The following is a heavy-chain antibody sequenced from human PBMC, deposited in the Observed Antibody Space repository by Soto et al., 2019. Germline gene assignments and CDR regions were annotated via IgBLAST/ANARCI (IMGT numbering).Heavy chain of an antibody. J-gene: IGHJ3*02. D-gene: IGHD3-22*01. Sequence: EVQLLESGGGLVQPGGSLRLSCAASGFTFSSYAMSWVRQAPGKGLEWVSAISGSGGSTYYADSVKGRFTISRDNYKKTLYLQMNSVRAEDTAVYYCAKVQTMDDSSGYYPDAFDIWGQGTMVTVSS. CDR1: GFTFSSYA. CDR3: AKVQTMDDSSGYYPDAFDI. CDR2: ISGSGGST. V-gene: IGHV3-23*01.